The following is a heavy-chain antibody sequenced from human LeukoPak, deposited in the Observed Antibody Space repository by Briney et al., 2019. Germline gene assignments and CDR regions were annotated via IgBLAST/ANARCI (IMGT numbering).Heavy chain of an antibody. D-gene: IGHD3-22*01. CDR2: IYSGGST. Sequence: HPGGSLRLSCAASGFTVSSNYMSWVRQAPGKGLEWVSVIYSGGSTYYADSVKGRFTISRDNSKNTLYLQMNSLRAEDTAVYYCARVNPGTSYYYDSSGYTDYWGQGTLVTVSS. CDR1: GFTVSSNY. CDR3: ARVNPGTSYYYDSSGYTDY. J-gene: IGHJ4*02. V-gene: IGHV3-66*01.